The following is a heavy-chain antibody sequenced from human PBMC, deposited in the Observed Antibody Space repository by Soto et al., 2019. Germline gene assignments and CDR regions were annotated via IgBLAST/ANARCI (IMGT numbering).Heavy chain of an antibody. V-gene: IGHV1-69*06. CDR1: GGTFSSYA. D-gene: IGHD1-26*01. CDR2: IVPIVDTA. CDR3: ATVLRELLLWHYFDY. Sequence: SVKVSCKTSGGTFSSYAISWVRQAPGQGLEWMGGIVPIVDTATYAQKFQGRVTMTEDTSTDTAYMELSSLRSEDTAVYYCATVLRELLLWHYFDYWGQGTLVTVSS. J-gene: IGHJ4*02.